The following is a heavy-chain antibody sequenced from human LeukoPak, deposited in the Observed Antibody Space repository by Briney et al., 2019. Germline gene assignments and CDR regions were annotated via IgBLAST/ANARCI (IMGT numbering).Heavy chain of an antibody. V-gene: IGHV4-59*01. CDR3: ARGHSGYDYQGVVYWYFDL. D-gene: IGHD5-12*01. Sequence: SETLSLTCTVSGGSISSYYWSWIRQPPGKGLEWIGYIYYSGSTNYNPTLKSRVTISVDTSKNQFSLKLSSVTAADTAVYYCARGHSGYDYQGVVYWYFDLWGRGTLVPVSS. J-gene: IGHJ2*01. CDR1: GGSISSYY. CDR2: IYYSGST.